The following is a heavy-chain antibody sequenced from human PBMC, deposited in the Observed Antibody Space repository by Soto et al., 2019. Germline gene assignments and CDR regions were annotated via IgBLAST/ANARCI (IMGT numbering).Heavy chain of an antibody. CDR2: INHSGST. CDR1: GGSFSGYY. J-gene: IGHJ4*02. Sequence: SETLSLTCAVYGGSFSGYYWSWIRQPPGKGLEWIGEINHSGSTNYNPSLKSRVTISVDTSKNQFSLKLSSVTAADTAVYYCARRPKRQHCSSTSCYSGFVAYFGYWGQGTLVTVS. D-gene: IGHD2-2*01. CDR3: ARRPKRQHCSSTSCYSGFVAYFGY. V-gene: IGHV4-34*01.